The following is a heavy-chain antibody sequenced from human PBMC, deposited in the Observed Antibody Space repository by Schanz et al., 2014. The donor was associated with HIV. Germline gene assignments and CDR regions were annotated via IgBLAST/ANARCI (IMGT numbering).Heavy chain of an antibody. CDR2: ISYDGRKK. CDR3: AKDIGRDVGYGLDV. D-gene: IGHD1-26*01. J-gene: IGHJ6*02. V-gene: IGHV3-30*18. Sequence: VQLVESGGGLVQPGGSLRLSCAASGFTFSSYGMHWVRQAPGKGLEWVAVISYDGRKKHYADSVKGRFTVSRDNSKKTLYLQMSSLRAEDTALYYCAKDIGRDVGYGLDVWGQGTTVTVSS. CDR1: GFTFSSYG.